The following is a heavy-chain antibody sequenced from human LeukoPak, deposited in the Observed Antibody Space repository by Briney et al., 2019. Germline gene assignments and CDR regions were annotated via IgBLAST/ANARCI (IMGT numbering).Heavy chain of an antibody. V-gene: IGHV4-34*01. CDR3: ARLKARGASDY. CDR1: GGSFSGYY. J-gene: IGHJ4*02. Sequence: SETLSLTCAVYGGSFSGYYWSWIRQPPGKGLEWIGEINHSGSTNYNPSLKSRVTISVDTSKNQFSLKLSSVTAADTAVYYCARLKARGASDYWGRGTLVTVSS. CDR2: INHSGST.